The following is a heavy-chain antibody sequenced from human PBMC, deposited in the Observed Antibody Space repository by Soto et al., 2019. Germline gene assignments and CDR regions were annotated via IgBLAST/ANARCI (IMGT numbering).Heavy chain of an antibody. J-gene: IGHJ6*02. V-gene: IGHV4-39*01. Sequence: QLQLQESGPGLVKPSETLSLTCTVSGGSIRSSSYWGWIRQPPGKGLEWIGSIYSIGSSYYNPSVKGRVTISADTSKNQFSLNLISVTAADTAVYYCRRISRYNTDVWGQGTTVTVSS. D-gene: IGHD2-2*01. CDR3: RRISRYNTDV. CDR2: IYSIGSS. CDR1: GGSIRSSSY.